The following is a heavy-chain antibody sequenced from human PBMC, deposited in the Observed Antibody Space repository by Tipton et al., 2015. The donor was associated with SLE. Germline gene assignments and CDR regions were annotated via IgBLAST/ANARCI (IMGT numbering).Heavy chain of an antibody. J-gene: IGHJ6*03. CDR2: IYTSGST. V-gene: IGHV4-61*02. D-gene: IGHD6-6*01. Sequence: TLSLTCTVSGGSISSGSYYWSWIRQPAGKGLEWIGRIYTSGSTNYNPSLKSRVTISVDTSKNQFSLKLSSVTAAGTAVYYCAREGYSSSSVYYYMDVWGKGTTVTVSS. CDR3: AREGYSSSSVYYYMDV. CDR1: GGSISSGSYY.